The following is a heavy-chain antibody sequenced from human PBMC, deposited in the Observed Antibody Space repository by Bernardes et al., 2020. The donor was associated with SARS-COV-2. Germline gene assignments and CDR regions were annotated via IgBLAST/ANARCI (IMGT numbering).Heavy chain of an antibody. J-gene: IGHJ4*02. CDR3: ARGYSGYDRLFDY. CDR2: ISAYNGNT. D-gene: IGHD5-12*01. Sequence: ASVKVSCTASGYTFTDYYLHWVRRAPGQGLEWMGWISAYNGNTNYAQKLQGRVTMTTDTSTSTAYMELRSLRSDDTAVYYCARGYSGYDRLFDYWGQGTLVTVSS. V-gene: IGHV1-18*04. CDR1: GYTFTDYY.